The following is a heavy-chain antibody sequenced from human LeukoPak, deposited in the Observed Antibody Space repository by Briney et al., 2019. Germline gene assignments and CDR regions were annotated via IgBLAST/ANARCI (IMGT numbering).Heavy chain of an antibody. J-gene: IGHJ4*02. D-gene: IGHD2-2*02. V-gene: IGHV3-30*02. Sequence: PGGSLRLSCAASGFTFSSYGMHWVRQAPGKGLEWVAFIRYDGSNKYYADSVKGRFTISRDNSKNTLYLQMNSLRAEDTAVYYCAIPGVPAAISYYFDYWGQGTLVTVSS. CDR3: AIPGVPAAISYYFDY. CDR2: IRYDGSNK. CDR1: GFTFSSYG.